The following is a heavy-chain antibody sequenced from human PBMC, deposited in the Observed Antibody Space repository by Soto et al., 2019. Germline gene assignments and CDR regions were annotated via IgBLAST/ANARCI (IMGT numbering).Heavy chain of an antibody. Sequence: TSETLSPTCAVSGGSITSGNSYSWSWIRQPPGKGLEWIGSISHTGSTSYNPSLKSRLTMSVDKSKNQFSLRLSSVTAADMAVYYCARAVAPYFGTWFDPWGQGILVTVSS. CDR1: GGSITSGNSYS. V-gene: IGHV4-30-2*01. CDR2: ISHTGST. D-gene: IGHD3-10*01. CDR3: ARAVAPYFGTWFDP. J-gene: IGHJ5*02.